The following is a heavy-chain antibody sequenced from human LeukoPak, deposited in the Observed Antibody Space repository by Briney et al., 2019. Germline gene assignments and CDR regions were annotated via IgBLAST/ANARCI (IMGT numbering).Heavy chain of an antibody. CDR1: GFTFSSYS. CDR3: ASKMIGGVPSFSGMDV. V-gene: IGHV3-48*04. J-gene: IGHJ6*02. D-gene: IGHD3-16*01. Sequence: GGSLRLSCAASGFTFSSYSMNWVRQAPGKGLEWVSYISSSSSTIYYADSVKGRFTISRDNAKNSLYLQMNSLRAEDTAVYYCASKMIGGVPSFSGMDVWGQGTTVTVSS. CDR2: ISSSSSTI.